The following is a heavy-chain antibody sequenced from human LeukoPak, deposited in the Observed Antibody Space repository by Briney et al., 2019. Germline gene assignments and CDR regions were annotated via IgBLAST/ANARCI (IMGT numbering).Heavy chain of an antibody. CDR1: GFTFGDYA. CDR3: TRXGENWNRRGDY. D-gene: IGHD1-1*01. J-gene: IGHJ4*02. V-gene: IGHV3-49*05. CDR2: IRSKAYGGTT. Sequence: KTGGSLRLSCTASGFTFGDYAMSWFRQAPGKGLEWVGFIRSKAYGGTTEYAASVKGRFTISRDDSKSIAYLQMNSLKTEDTAVYYXTRXGENWNRRGDYWGQGTLVTVSS.